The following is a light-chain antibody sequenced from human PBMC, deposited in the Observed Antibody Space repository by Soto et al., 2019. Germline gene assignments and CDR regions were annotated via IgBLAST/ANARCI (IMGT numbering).Light chain of an antibody. CDR2: LAS. J-gene: IGKJ5*01. CDR3: QQSYGPPIT. V-gene: IGKV1-39*01. Sequence: DIQMTQSPSSLSAFVGDRVTITCRASQTISNYLNWYQQRPGKAPKLLIYLASSLQSGVPSMFGGSGSGTDFTLTSSSLQPVDSATYYWQQSYGPPITFGQGTRLEIK. CDR1: QTISNY.